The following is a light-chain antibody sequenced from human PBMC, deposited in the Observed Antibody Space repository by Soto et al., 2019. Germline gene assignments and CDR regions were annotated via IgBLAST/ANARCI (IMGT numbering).Light chain of an antibody. CDR3: NSYTSSRTFWV. Sequence: QSALTQPASVSGSPGQSITISCTGTSSDVGGYNHVSWYQQHSGKVPKLMIFEVSNRPSGVSDRFSGSKSGNTASLTISGLQAEDEADYYCNSYTSSRTFWVFGGGTQLTVL. V-gene: IGLV2-14*01. J-gene: IGLJ3*02. CDR2: EVS. CDR1: SSDVGGYNH.